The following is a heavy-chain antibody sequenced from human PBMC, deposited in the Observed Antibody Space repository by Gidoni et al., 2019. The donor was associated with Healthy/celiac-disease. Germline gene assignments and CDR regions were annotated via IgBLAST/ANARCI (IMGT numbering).Heavy chain of an antibody. Sequence: QVQLVQSGAEVKKPGSSVKVSCKASGGTFSSYAISWVRQAPGQGLEWMGGIIPIFGTANYAQKFQGRVTITADESTSTAYMELSSLRSEDTAVYYCARGPARQLLRSADPNYYYGMDVWGQGTTVTVSS. CDR1: GGTFSSYA. D-gene: IGHD2-2*01. V-gene: IGHV1-69*01. J-gene: IGHJ6*02. CDR3: ARGPARQLLRSADPNYYYGMDV. CDR2: IIPIFGTA.